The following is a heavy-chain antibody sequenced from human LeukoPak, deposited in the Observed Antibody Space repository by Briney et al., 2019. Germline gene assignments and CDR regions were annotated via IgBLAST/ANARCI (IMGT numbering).Heavy chain of an antibody. V-gene: IGHV4-61*02. CDR2: IYTSGNT. CDR3: ARVVRPAVTIFGVATRPVYYYMDV. CDR1: GDSISSGSYY. Sequence: SETLSLTCTVSGDSISSGSYYWSWIRQPAGKGLEWIGRIYTSGNTNYNPSLKSRVTISVDTSKNQFSLKLSSVTAADTAVYYCARVVRPAVTIFGVATRPVYYYMDVWGKGTTVTVSS. D-gene: IGHD3-3*01. J-gene: IGHJ6*03.